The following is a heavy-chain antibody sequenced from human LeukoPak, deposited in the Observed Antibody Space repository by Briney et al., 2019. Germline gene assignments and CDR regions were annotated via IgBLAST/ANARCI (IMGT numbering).Heavy chain of an antibody. D-gene: IGHD6-19*01. CDR1: GFTFDDYA. CDR3: AKDIHISGWNWGPMDV. CDR2: ISWNSGSI. V-gene: IGHV3-9*01. J-gene: IGHJ6*02. Sequence: PGGSLRLSCAASGFTFDDYAMHWVRQAPGKGLEWVSGISWNSGSIGYADSVKGRFTISRDNAKNSLYLQMNSLRAEDTALYYCAKDIHISGWNWGPMDVWGQGTTVTVSS.